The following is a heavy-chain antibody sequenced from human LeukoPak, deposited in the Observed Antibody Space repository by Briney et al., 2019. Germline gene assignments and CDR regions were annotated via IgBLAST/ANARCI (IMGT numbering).Heavy chain of an antibody. Sequence: GGSLRLSCTASGFTFGDYAMSWFRQAPGKGLEGVGFIRSKAYGGTTEYAASVKGRFTISRDDSKSIAYLQMNSLKTEDTAVYYCTLNLYCSSTSCYAFDIWGQGTMVTVSS. J-gene: IGHJ3*02. CDR3: TLNLYCSSTSCYAFDI. D-gene: IGHD2-2*01. CDR1: GFTFGDYA. V-gene: IGHV3-49*03. CDR2: IRSKAYGGTT.